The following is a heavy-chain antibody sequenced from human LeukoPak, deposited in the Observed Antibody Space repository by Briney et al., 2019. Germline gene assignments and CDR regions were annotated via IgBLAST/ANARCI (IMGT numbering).Heavy chain of an antibody. CDR1: GFPFSTYY. V-gene: IGHV3-7*01. CDR3: AFPVREPQL. D-gene: IGHD3-10*01. J-gene: IGHJ1*01. Sequence: PGGSLRLSCTVSGFPFSTYYMGWLRQTAGKGLEWVDMIGNDGSDKYYVGSLKGRFTISRDNAKNSLFLQMSSLTAEDTALYYCAFPVREPQLWGRGTLVTVSS. CDR2: IGNDGSDK.